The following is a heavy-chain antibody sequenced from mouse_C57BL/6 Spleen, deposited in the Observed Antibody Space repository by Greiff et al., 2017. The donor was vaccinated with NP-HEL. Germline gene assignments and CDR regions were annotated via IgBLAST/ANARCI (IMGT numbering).Heavy chain of an antibody. V-gene: IGHV1-82*01. CDR3: ARYYDYDHY. CDR2: IYPGDGDT. Sequence: VMLVESGPELVKPGASVKISCKASGYAFSSSWMNWVKQRPGKGLEWIGRIYPGDGDTNYNGKFKGKATLTADKSSSTAYMQLSSLTSEDSAVYFCARYYDYDHYWGQGTTLTVSS. CDR1: GYAFSSSW. J-gene: IGHJ2*01. D-gene: IGHD2-4*01.